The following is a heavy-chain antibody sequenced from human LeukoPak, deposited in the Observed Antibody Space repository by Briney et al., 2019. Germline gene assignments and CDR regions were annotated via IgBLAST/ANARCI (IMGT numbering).Heavy chain of an antibody. J-gene: IGHJ4*02. D-gene: IGHD5-24*01. Sequence: SGGSLRLSCAASGFTFSSHWMHWVRHVPGKGLVWVSLISSDGSITTYADSVKGRFTISRDNAKNMVFLQMNSLRAEDTAVYFCARDHRNYMFDYWGQGILATVSS. V-gene: IGHV3-74*01. CDR1: GFTFSSHW. CDR2: ISSDGSIT. CDR3: ARDHRNYMFDY.